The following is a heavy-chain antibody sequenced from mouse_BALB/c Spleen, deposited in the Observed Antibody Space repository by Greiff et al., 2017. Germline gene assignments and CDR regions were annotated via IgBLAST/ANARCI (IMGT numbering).Heavy chain of an antibody. CDR1: GFSLTSYG. CDR2: IWSGGST. D-gene: IGHD2-1*01. CDR3: ASPYGNHGGFAY. J-gene: IGHJ3*01. Sequence: VQLQESGPGLVQPSQSLSITCTVSGFSLTSYGVHWVRQSPGKGLEWLGVIWSGGSTDYNAAFISRLSISKDNSKSQVFFKMNSLQANDTAIYYCASPYGNHGGFAYWGQGTLVTVSA. V-gene: IGHV2-2*02.